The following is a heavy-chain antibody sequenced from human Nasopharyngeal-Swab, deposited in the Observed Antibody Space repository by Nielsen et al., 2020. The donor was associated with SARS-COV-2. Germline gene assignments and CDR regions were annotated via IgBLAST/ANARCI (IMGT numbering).Heavy chain of an antibody. V-gene: IGHV3-30*04. CDR2: ISYDGSNK. CDR1: GFTFSSYA. J-gene: IGHJ4*02. D-gene: IGHD1-26*01. Sequence: GESLKTSCAASGFTFSSYAMHWVRQAPGKGLEWVAVISYDGSNKYYADSVKGRFTISRDNSKNTLYLQMNSLRAEDTAVYYCARAAGGSYVAPFDYWGQGTLVTVSS. CDR3: ARAAGGSYVAPFDY.